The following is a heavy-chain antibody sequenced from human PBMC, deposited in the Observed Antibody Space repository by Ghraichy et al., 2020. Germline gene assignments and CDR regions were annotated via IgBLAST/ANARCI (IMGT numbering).Heavy chain of an antibody. CDR3: ARVLRWGFDWPNAFDI. V-gene: IGHV3-20*01. CDR1: GFTFDDYG. CDR2: IHWTGNRT. J-gene: IGHJ3*02. D-gene: IGHD3-9*01. Sequence: GGSLRLSCAVSGFTFDDYGMTWVRQAPGKGLEWVSGIHWTGNRTDYADSVKGRFTISRDKARRLLYLQMNSLRTEDTAFYHCARVLRWGFDWPNAFDIWGQGTMVTVSS.